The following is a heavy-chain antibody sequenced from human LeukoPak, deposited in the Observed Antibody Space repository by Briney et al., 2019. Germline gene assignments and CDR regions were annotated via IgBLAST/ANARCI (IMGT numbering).Heavy chain of an antibody. CDR2: IYYSGST. CDR1: GGSFSGYY. Sequence: SETLSLTCAVYGGSFSGYYWSWIRQPPGKGLEWIGSIYYSGSTYYNPSLKSRVTISVDTSKNQFSLKLSSVTAADTAVYYCARPFGVVIDDAFDIWGQGTMVTVSS. CDR3: ARPFGVVIDDAFDI. V-gene: IGHV4-34*01. D-gene: IGHD3-3*01. J-gene: IGHJ3*02.